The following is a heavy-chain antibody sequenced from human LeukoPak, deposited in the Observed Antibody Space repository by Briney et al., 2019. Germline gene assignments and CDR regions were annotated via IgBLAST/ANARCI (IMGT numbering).Heavy chain of an antibody. D-gene: IGHD6-19*01. CDR3: ARRPGYSSGWYWFDP. Sequence: SETLSLTCTVSGGSISSSSYYWGWIRQPPGKGLEWIWSIYYSGSTYYNPSLKSRVTISVDSSKNQFSLKLSSVTAADTAVYYCARRPGYSSGWYWFDPWGQGTLVTVSS. J-gene: IGHJ5*02. CDR1: GGSISSSSYY. CDR2: IYYSGST. V-gene: IGHV4-39*01.